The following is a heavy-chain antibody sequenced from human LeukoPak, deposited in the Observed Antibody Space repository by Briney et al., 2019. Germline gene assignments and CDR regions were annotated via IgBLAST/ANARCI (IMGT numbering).Heavy chain of an antibody. Sequence: PGGSLRLSCAASGFTFSSYNMNWVRQAPGKGLEWVSFITSDSSTIYNADSVKGRFTVSRDNAKNSLYLQMNNLGGEDTAVYYCVRRQAGAHPFDRWGQGTLVTVSS. J-gene: IGHJ4*02. V-gene: IGHV3-48*01. CDR2: ITSDSSTI. D-gene: IGHD1-26*01. CDR3: VRRQAGAHPFDR. CDR1: GFTFSSYN.